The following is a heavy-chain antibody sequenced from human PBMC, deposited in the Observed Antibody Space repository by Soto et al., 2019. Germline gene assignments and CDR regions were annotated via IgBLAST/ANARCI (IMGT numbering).Heavy chain of an antibody. CDR1: GFTFSSYS. Sequence: GGSLRLSCVASGFTFSSYSMNWVRQAPGKGLEWVSYISSSSSTIYYADSVKGRFTISRDNAKNSLYLQMNSLRAEDTAVYYCARPYCSSTSCYLYYYYMDVWGKGTTVTVSS. D-gene: IGHD2-2*01. V-gene: IGHV3-48*01. CDR3: ARPYCSSTSCYLYYYYMDV. J-gene: IGHJ6*03. CDR2: ISSSSSTI.